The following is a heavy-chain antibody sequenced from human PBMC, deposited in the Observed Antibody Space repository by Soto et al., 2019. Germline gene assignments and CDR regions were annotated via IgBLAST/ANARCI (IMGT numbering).Heavy chain of an antibody. J-gene: IGHJ4*02. V-gene: IGHV3-23*01. D-gene: IGHD5-12*01. CDR2: ISGSGDTT. CDR3: AKDTLPRDRYNSRSVFDC. Sequence: GGFLRLSCAPSGFTFSSYAMSWDRQSPRKGLEWVSGISGSGDTTSYADSVKVRFTVSRDNSKKTLYLQMDNLRADDTAVYYCAKDTLPRDRYNSRSVFDCRGQGTLVTVSS. CDR1: GFTFSSYA.